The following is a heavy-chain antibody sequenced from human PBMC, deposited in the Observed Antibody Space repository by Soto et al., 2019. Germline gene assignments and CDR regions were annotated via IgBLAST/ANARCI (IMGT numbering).Heavy chain of an antibody. J-gene: IGHJ5*02. D-gene: IGHD3-10*01. CDR3: ARAVAPYFGTWFDP. CDR1: GGSITSGNSYA. Sequence: ASETLSLTCAVSGGSITSGNSYAWSWIRQPPGKGLEWIGSISHTCSTSYNPSLKSRLTMSVDKSKNQFSLRLSSVTAADMAVYYCARAVAPYFGTWFDPWGQGILVTVSS. CDR2: ISHTCST. V-gene: IGHV4-30-2*01.